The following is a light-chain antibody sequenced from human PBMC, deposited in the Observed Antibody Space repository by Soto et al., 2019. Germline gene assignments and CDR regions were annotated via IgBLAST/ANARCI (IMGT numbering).Light chain of an antibody. CDR1: SSNIGDNY. CDR2: DNN. J-gene: IGLJ1*01. Sequence: TVLTQPPSVSAAPGQKVTIFCSGSSSNIGDNYVSWYQQLPGTAPKLLIYDNNKRPSGIPNRLSGSKSGTSATLCITGLQTGDEADYYCGTWDSSLSAYVFGTGTKVTVL. CDR3: GTWDSSLSAYV. V-gene: IGLV1-51*01.